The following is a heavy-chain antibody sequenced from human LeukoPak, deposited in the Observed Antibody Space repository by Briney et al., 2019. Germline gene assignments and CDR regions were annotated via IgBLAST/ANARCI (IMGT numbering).Heavy chain of an antibody. V-gene: IGHV4-59*01. Sequence: PSETLSLTCTVSGDSISSYYWSWIRQPPGKGLEWIGYIYYSGSTNYNPSLKSRVTISVDTSKNQFSRKLSSVTAADTAVYYCARVLYSMSIDYWGQGTLVTVSS. D-gene: IGHD2-8*01. CDR3: ARVLYSMSIDY. CDR2: IYYSGST. J-gene: IGHJ4*02. CDR1: GDSISSYY.